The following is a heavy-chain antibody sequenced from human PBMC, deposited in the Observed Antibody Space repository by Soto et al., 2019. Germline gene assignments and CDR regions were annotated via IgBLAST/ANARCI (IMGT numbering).Heavy chain of an antibody. V-gene: IGHV3-9*01. CDR3: AKDKGYSGYEGDWFDP. D-gene: IGHD5-12*01. J-gene: IGHJ5*02. CDR1: GFTFDDYA. CDR2: ISWNSGSI. Sequence: EVQLVESGGGLVQPGRSLRLSCAASGFTFDDYAMHWVRQVPGKGLEWVSGISWNSGSIGYADSVKGRFTISRDNAKNSLYLQMNSLRAEDTALYYCAKDKGYSGYEGDWFDPWGQGTLVTVSS.